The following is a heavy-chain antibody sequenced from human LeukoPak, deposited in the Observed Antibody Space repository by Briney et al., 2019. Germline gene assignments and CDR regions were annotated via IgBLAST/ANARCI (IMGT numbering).Heavy chain of an antibody. CDR2: IYYSGST. Sequence: SETLSLTCTVSGGSISSSSCYWGWIRQPPGKGLEWIGSIYYSGSTYYNPSLKSRVTISVDTSKNQFSLKLSSVTAADTAVYYCARDGRSTHYYYYMDVWGKGTTVTVSS. V-gene: IGHV4-39*07. D-gene: IGHD2-15*01. J-gene: IGHJ6*03. CDR1: GGSISSSSCY. CDR3: ARDGRSTHYYYYMDV.